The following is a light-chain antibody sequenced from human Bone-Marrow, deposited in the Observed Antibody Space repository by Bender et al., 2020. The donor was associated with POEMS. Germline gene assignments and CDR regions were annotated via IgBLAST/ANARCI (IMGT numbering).Light chain of an antibody. Sequence: QSVLTQPPSVSGAPRQRVTLSCSGSSSNIGNHGVNWYQQLPGEAPKLLIYYDDLLTPGVSDRFSASKSGTSASLAISELQSEDEALYYCAAWDDSLCGWVFGGGTKLTVL. CDR1: SSNIGNHG. V-gene: IGLV1-36*01. CDR2: YDD. CDR3: AAWDDSLCGWV. J-gene: IGLJ3*02.